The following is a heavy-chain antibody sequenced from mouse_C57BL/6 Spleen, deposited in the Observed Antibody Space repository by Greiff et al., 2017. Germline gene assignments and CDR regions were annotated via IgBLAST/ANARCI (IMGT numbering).Heavy chain of an antibody. CDR2: IHPNSGST. CDR1: GYTFTSYW. Sequence: VQLQQPGAELVKPGASVKLSCKASGYTFTSYWMHWVKQRPGQGLEWIGMIHPNSGSTNYNEKFKSKATLTVDKSSSTAYMQLSSLTSEDSAVYYCARRSYDGYTYWYFDVWGTGTTVTVSS. J-gene: IGHJ1*03. V-gene: IGHV1-64*01. CDR3: ARRSYDGYTYWYFDV. D-gene: IGHD2-3*01.